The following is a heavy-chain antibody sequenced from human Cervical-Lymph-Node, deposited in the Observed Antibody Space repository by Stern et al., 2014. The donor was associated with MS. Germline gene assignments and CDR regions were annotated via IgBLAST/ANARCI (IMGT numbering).Heavy chain of an antibody. CDR2: IFPVFGTP. CDR3: ARGASSAAWHKHGVDV. Sequence: QVQLVQSGAEVKQPGSSVKVSCKASGATFDTYAISWVRQAPGQGLEWMAGIFPVFGTPTYAQKFKGRVTLTADESTSTDYLELSSLKSEDTAVYYCARGASSAAWHKHGVDVWGQGTTVTVSS. D-gene: IGHD2-21*01. V-gene: IGHV1-69*01. CDR1: GATFDTYA. J-gene: IGHJ6*02.